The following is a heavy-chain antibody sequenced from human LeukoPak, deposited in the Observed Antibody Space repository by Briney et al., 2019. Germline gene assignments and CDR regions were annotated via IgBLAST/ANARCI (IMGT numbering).Heavy chain of an antibody. D-gene: IGHD2-15*01. Sequence: GGSLRLSCAASGFTLSHFWMSWVRQAPGKGLEWVAYIKKTGSETYYVDSVKGRFTITRDNTRNSLFLQMYSLRAEDTAVYFCAREDGYCSGGNCYSYFDSWGQGTLVTVSS. CDR3: AREDGYCSGGNCYSYFDS. CDR1: GFTLSHFW. V-gene: IGHV3-7*01. CDR2: IKKTGSET. J-gene: IGHJ4*02.